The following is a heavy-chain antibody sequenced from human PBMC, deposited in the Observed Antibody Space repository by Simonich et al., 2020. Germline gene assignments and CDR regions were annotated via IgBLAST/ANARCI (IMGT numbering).Heavy chain of an antibody. Sequence: EVQLVESGGGLVQPGGSLRLSCAASGFTFSSYWMPWVRQAPGKGLLWVSLINIDGSSTSYADSGKGRLTISRDNAKNTLYLQMNSLRAEDTAVYYCARDYSNYDAFDIWGQGTMVTVSS. CDR2: INIDGSST. D-gene: IGHD4-4*01. V-gene: IGHV3-74*01. CDR3: ARDYSNYDAFDI. CDR1: GFTFSSYW. J-gene: IGHJ3*02.